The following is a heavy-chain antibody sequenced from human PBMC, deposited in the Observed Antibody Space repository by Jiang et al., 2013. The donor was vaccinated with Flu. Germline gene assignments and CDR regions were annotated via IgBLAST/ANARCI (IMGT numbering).Heavy chain of an antibody. CDR3: ARAGYCSDGTCYSRFDP. V-gene: IGHV7-4-1*01. Sequence: QSGSELKKPGASVTISCRASGYTFTTYPMNWVRQAPGQGLEWIGWINTNTGSPSYAPGFAGRFVFSVDASANTAYLQIATLQTDDTATYFCARAGYCSDGTCYSRFDPGA. CDR1: GYTFTTYP. D-gene: IGHD2-15*01. J-gene: IGHJ5*01. CDR2: INTNTGSP.